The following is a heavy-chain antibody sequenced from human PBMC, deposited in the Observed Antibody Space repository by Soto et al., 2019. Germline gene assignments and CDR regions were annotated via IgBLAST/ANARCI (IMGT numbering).Heavy chain of an antibody. CDR1: GYTLTELS. V-gene: IGHV1-24*01. Sequence: ASVKVSCKVSGYTLTELSMHWVRQAPGKGLEWMGGFDPEDGETIYAQKFQGRVTMTEDTSTDTAYMELSSLRSEDTAVYYCATRLHNYDILTRYRAPGAFDIWGQGTMVTVSS. CDR2: FDPEDGET. J-gene: IGHJ3*02. D-gene: IGHD3-9*01. CDR3: ATRLHNYDILTRYRAPGAFDI.